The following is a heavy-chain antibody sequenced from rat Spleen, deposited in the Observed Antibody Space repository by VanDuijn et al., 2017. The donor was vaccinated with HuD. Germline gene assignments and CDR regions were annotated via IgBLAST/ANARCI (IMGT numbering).Heavy chain of an antibody. V-gene: IGHV5S14*01. CDR3: ARQEGIRRIIGFDD. Sequence: AASGFTFSNYGMAWVRQTPTKGLEWVASISNGGGNTYYRDSVKGRFTISRDNAKNTQYLQMDSLRSEDTATYYCARQEGIRRIIGFDDWGQGVIVTVSS. CDR1: GFTFSNYG. J-gene: IGHJ2*01. D-gene: IGHD1-6*01. CDR2: ISNGGGNT.